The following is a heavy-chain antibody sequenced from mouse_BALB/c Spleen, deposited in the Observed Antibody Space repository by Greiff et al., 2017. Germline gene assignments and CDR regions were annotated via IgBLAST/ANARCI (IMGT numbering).Heavy chain of an antibody. CDR2: INPSNGRT. Sequence: VKLMESGAELVKPGASVKLSCKASGYTFTSYWMHWVKQRPGQGLEWIGEINPSNGRTNYNEKFKSKATLTVDKSSSTAYMQLSSLTSEDSAVYYCARYFDVWGAGTTVTVSS. J-gene: IGHJ1*01. CDR1: GYTFTSYW. CDR3: ARYFDV. V-gene: IGHV1S81*02.